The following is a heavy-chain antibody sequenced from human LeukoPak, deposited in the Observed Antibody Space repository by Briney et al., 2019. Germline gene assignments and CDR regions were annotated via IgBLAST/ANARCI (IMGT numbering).Heavy chain of an antibody. D-gene: IGHD6-19*01. CDR1: GFTVSSNY. CDR2: IYSTGST. V-gene: IGHV3-53*01. CDR3: ARGSSSGFELDY. Sequence: GGSLRLSCAASGFTVSSNYMSWVRQPPGKGLEWVSVIYSTGSTYYAASVKGQFTISRDNSKSTLYLQMNSLRGEDTAVYYCARGSSSGFELDYWGQGTLVTVSS. J-gene: IGHJ4*02.